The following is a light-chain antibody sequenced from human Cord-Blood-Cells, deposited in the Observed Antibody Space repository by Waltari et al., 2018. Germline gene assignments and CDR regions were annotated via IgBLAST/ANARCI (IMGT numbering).Light chain of an antibody. J-gene: IGKJ1*01. CDR2: AAS. Sequence: DIQMTQSPSSLSASVGDRVTITCRASQSISSYLNWYQQKPGKAPKLLIYAASSLQSGVPSRFRGSASGTDFTLTISSLQPEDFATYYCQQSYSTLGTFGQGTKVEIK. CDR3: QQSYSTLGT. CDR1: QSISSY. V-gene: IGKV1-39*01.